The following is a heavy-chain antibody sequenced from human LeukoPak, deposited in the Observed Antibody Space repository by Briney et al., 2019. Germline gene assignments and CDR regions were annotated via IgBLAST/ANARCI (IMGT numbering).Heavy chain of an antibody. J-gene: IGHJ3*02. CDR3: ARPAPDYYDSSGYRAFDI. V-gene: IGHV1-69*06. CDR1: GYTFTSYD. D-gene: IGHD3-22*01. CDR2: ILPIFGTP. Sequence: GASVKVSCKASGYTFTSYDINWVRQAPGQGLEWIGGILPIFGTPDYAQTFQGRVTISADKSTSTAYMELSSLRSEDTAVYYCARPAPDYYDSSGYRAFDIWGQGTMVTVSS.